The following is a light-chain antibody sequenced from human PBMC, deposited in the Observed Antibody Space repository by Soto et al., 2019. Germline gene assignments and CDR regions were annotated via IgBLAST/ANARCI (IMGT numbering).Light chain of an antibody. CDR3: QQSGSSPIT. CDR2: DAS. CDR1: QSVSRSY. J-gene: IGKJ5*01. V-gene: IGKV3D-20*01. Sequence: EIVLAQSPATLSLSPGDRATLSCGASQSVSRSYLAWYQQKPGLAPRLIIYDASTRATGIPDRLSGSGSGTDFTLTISRLEPEDFAVYYCQQSGSSPITFGQGTRLEIK.